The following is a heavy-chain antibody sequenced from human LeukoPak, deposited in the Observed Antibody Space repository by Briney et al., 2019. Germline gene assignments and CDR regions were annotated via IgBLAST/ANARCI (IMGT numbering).Heavy chain of an antibody. Sequence: SETLSLTCTVSGGSISSYYWSWIRQPPGKGLEWIGYIYYSGSTNYNPSLKSRVTMSVDTSKNQFSLKLSSVTAADTAVYYCARGLRGGGYDLNWFDPWGQGTLVTVSS. V-gene: IGHV4-59*01. CDR1: GGSISSYY. D-gene: IGHD5-12*01. CDR2: IYYSGST. J-gene: IGHJ5*02. CDR3: ARGLRGGGYDLNWFDP.